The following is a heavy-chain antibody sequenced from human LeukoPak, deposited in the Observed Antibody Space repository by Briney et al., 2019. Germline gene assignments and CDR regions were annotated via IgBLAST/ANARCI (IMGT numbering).Heavy chain of an antibody. CDR2: IYYSGST. J-gene: IGHJ4*02. V-gene: IGHV4-31*03. Sequence: SETLSLTCTVSGGSISSGGYYWSWIRQHPGKGLEWIGYIYYSGSTYYNPSLKSRVTIPVDTSKNQFSLKLSSVTAADTAVYYCARERSRAGHFDYWGQGTLVTVSS. D-gene: IGHD6-13*01. CDR1: GGSISSGGYY. CDR3: ARERSRAGHFDY.